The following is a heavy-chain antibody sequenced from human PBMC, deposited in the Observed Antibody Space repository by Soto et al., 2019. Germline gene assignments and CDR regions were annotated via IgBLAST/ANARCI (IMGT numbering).Heavy chain of an antibody. D-gene: IGHD5-18*01. V-gene: IGHV4-4*02. CDR2: IYHSGST. Sequence: SETLSLTCGVSGGSISSSNWWSGVRQPPGKGLEWIGEIYHSGSTNYNPSLKSRVTISVDKSKNQFSLKLSSVTAADTAVYYCAGRGIQLWSAPEMATIDYWGQGTLVTVSS. CDR3: AGRGIQLWSAPEMATIDY. J-gene: IGHJ4*02. CDR1: GGSISSSNW.